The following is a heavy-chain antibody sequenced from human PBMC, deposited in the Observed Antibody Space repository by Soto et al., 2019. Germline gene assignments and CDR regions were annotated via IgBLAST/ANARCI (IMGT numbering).Heavy chain of an antibody. CDR2: IVGGSGNT. J-gene: IGHJ6*02. CDR1: GFTFTSSA. Sequence: ASVKVSCKASGFTFTSSAMQWVRQARGQRLEWIGWIVGGSGNTNYAQKFKERVTITRDMSTSTAYMELSSLRSEDTAVYYCAAGSGVDYSNYYYGMDVWGQGTTVTVSS. V-gene: IGHV1-58*02. D-gene: IGHD4-4*01. CDR3: AAGSGVDYSNYYYGMDV.